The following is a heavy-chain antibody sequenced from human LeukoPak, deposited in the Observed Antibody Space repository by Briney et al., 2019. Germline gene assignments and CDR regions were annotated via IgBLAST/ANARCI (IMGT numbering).Heavy chain of an antibody. V-gene: IGHV3-30*18. CDR1: GFIFSRYG. CDR3: AKDHVGVYDILTAYQPGN. D-gene: IGHD3-9*01. Sequence: QPGRSLRLSCAASGFIFSRYGMHWVRQAPGKGLEWVAVISYDGSNKYYADSVKGRFTISRDNSKNTLYLQMNSLRAEDTAVYYCAKDHVGVYDILTAYQPGNWGQGTLVTVSS. J-gene: IGHJ4*02. CDR2: ISYDGSNK.